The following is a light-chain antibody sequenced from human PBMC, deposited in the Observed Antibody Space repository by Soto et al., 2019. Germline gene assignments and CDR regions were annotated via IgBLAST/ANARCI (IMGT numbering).Light chain of an antibody. CDR2: MAS. J-gene: IGKJ1*01. CDR3: QQSNSYPWT. V-gene: IGKV1-5*03. Sequence: GDRVTIPCRASQNISPYLAWYQQKPGKAPKLLIYMASSLQSGVPSRFSGSGSGTEFTLTISSLQPDDFATYYCQQSNSYPWTFGQGTQVDIK. CDR1: QNISPY.